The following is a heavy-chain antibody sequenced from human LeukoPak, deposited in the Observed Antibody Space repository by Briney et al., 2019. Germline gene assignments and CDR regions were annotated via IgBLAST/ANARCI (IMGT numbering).Heavy chain of an antibody. J-gene: IGHJ4*02. CDR1: GYTFTNYA. Sequence: GAAVKVSCKASGYTFTNYAISGVRQAPGQRVEWVGWISAYNGNTNNAQKLQGRVTMTTDTSTSTAYMDLRSLRSDDTAVYYCARVRNSGFRYVDSWGQGTLVTVSS. V-gene: IGHV1-18*01. CDR2: ISAYNGNT. CDR3: ARVRNSGFRYVDS. D-gene: IGHD5-12*01.